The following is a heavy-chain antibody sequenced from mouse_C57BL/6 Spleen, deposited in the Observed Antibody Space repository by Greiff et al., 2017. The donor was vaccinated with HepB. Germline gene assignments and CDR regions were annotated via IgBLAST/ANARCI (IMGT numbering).Heavy chain of an antibody. CDR3: ARLTRDGYYARYAMDY. CDR1: GYAFSSSW. V-gene: IGHV1-82*01. Sequence: VQLVESGPELVKPGASVKISCKASGYAFSSSWMNWVKQRPGKGLEWIGRIYPGDGDTNYNGKFKGKATLTADKSSSTAYMQLSSLTSEDSAVYFCARLTRDGYYARYAMDYWGQGTSVTVSS. J-gene: IGHJ4*01. D-gene: IGHD2-3*01. CDR2: IYPGDGDT.